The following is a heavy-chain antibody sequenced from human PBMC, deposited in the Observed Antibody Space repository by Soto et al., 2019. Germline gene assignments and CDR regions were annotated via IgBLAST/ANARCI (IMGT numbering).Heavy chain of an antibody. CDR1: GGSFSGYY. J-gene: IGHJ4*02. Sequence: PSETLSLTCAVYGGSFSGYYWSWIRQPPGKGLEWIGEINHSGSTNYNPSLKSRVTISVDTSKNQLSLKLSSVTAADTAVYYCARGRVRYYGSGVWDYWGQGTLVTVSS. CDR3: ARGRVRYYGSGVWDY. CDR2: INHSGST. V-gene: IGHV4-34*01. D-gene: IGHD3-10*01.